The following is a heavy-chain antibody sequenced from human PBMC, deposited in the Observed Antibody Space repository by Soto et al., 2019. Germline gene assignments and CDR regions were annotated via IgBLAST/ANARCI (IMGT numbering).Heavy chain of an antibody. Sequence: EVQLVESGGGLVQPGGSLRLSCAASGFRFTSSWMSWVRQAPGKGLEWVAHINQNGGQKYYVDSAKGRFTISRDNAKTSLYLQMNSPRVEDTAVFYCVTWADAADEDYFHHWGQGTLVTVSS. CDR3: VTWADAADEDYFHH. CDR1: GFRFTSSW. V-gene: IGHV3-7*01. D-gene: IGHD3-16*01. CDR2: INQNGGQK. J-gene: IGHJ1*01.